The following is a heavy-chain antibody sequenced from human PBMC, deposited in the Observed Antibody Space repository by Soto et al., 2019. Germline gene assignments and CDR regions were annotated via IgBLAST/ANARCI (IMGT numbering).Heavy chain of an antibody. J-gene: IGHJ4*02. Sequence: LRLSCTASGFTFSSYPMSWVRQAPGKGLEWVSGISGGSHSTYYADSVKGRLTISRDNSKNTVYLQMDSLRAEDTAVYYCAKEAARPGPCDYWGQGTLVTVSS. CDR2: ISGGSHST. CDR3: AKEAARPGPCDY. V-gene: IGHV3-23*01. D-gene: IGHD6-6*01. CDR1: GFTFSSYP.